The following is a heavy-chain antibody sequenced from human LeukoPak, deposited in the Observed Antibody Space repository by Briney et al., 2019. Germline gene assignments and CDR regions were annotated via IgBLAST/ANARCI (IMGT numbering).Heavy chain of an antibody. J-gene: IGHJ4*02. CDR2: ISYDGSNK. V-gene: IGHV3-30*18. D-gene: IGHD2-2*01. CDR1: GFTFSSYG. Sequence: GGSLRLSCAASGFTFSSYGMHWVRQAPGKGLEWVAVISYDGSNKYYADSVKGRFTITRDNSKNTLYLQMNSLRAEDTALYYCAKGLYCTSTSCSSRFDYWGQGTLVTVSS. CDR3: AKGLYCTSTSCSSRFDY.